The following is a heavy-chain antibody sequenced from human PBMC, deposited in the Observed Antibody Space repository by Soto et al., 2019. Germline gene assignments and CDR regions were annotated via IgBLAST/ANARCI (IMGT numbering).Heavy chain of an antibody. J-gene: IGHJ4*02. CDR1: GGSISSGGYY. V-gene: IGHV4-31*03. D-gene: IGHD3-3*01. Sequence: SETLSLTCTVSGGSISSGGYYWSWIRQHPGKGLEWIGYIYYSGSTYYNPSLKSRVTISVDTSKNQFSLKLSSVTAADTAVYYCARSDHITIFGVVIPHYFDYWGQGTLVTVSS. CDR3: ARSDHITIFGVVIPHYFDY. CDR2: IYYSGST.